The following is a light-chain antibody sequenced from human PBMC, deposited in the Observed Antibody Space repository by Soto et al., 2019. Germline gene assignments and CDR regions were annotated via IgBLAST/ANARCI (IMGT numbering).Light chain of an antibody. CDR3: QQYDDWPGVT. J-gene: IGKJ3*01. V-gene: IGKV3-15*01. CDR2: DAS. Sequence: VLTQSPATLSLSPGERAILSCRASQSISKNLAWYQQKPGQSPRFLIYDASTRATGIPARFSGSGSGTDFTLTISSLQSEDSATYYCQQYDDWPGVTFGPGTKVEIK. CDR1: QSISKN.